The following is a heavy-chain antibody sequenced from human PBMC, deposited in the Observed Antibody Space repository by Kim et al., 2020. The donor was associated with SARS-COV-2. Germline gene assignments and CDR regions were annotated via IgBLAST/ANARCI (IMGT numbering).Heavy chain of an antibody. J-gene: IGHJ6*02. CDR3: AGDGFYYYYYGMDV. Sequence: DSVKGRFTISRDNAKNSLYLQMNSLRDEDTAVYYCAGDGFYYYYYGMDVWGQGTTVTVSS. V-gene: IGHV3-48*02.